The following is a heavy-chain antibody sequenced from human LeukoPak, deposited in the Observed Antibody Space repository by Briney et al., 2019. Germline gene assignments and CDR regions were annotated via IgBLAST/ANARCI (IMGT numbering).Heavy chain of an antibody. D-gene: IGHD4-23*01. CDR3: TSNSDYGGAGYGY. CDR2: IRTKTNGYAT. Sequence: GGSLRLSCAASGFSFSGSGMYWARQAAGKGLEWVGRIRTKTNGYATTYAASVKGRFTISRDDSKNTAYLQMNSLKTEDTAVYYCTSNSDYGGAGYGYWGQGTLVTVSS. V-gene: IGHV3-73*01. CDR1: GFSFSGSG. J-gene: IGHJ4*02.